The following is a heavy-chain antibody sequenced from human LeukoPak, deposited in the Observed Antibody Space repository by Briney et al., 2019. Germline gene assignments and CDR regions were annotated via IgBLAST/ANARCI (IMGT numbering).Heavy chain of an antibody. CDR2: IYYSGST. D-gene: IGHD2-21*02. V-gene: IGHV4-61*01. J-gene: IGHJ4*02. CDR3: ARQAYCGGDCSANFDD. Sequence: SETLSLTCTVSGGSVSSGSYYWSWIRQPPGKGLEWIGCIYYSGSTNYNPSLKSRVTISVDTSKNQFSLKLSSVTAADTAVYYCARQAYCGGDCSANFDDWGQGTLVTVSS. CDR1: GGSVSSGSYY.